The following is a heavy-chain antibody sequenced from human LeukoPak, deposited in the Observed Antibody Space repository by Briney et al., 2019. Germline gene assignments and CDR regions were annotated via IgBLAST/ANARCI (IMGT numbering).Heavy chain of an antibody. CDR1: GFTFSSYE. CDR3: AKDRVPGYSSGWYSMDV. CDR2: ISSSGSTI. J-gene: IGHJ6*03. D-gene: IGHD6-19*01. V-gene: IGHV3-48*03. Sequence: GGSLRLSCAASGFTFSSYEMNWVRQAPGKGLEWVSYISSSGSTIYYADSVKGRFTISRDNSKNTLYLQMNSLRAEDTAVYYCAKDRVPGYSSGWYSMDVWGKGTTVTISS.